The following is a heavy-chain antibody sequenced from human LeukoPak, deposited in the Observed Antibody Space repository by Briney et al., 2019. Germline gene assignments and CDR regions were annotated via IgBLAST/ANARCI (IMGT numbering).Heavy chain of an antibody. Sequence: RASVKVSCKASGYTFTSYYMHWVRQAPGQGLEWMGIINPSGGSTSYAQKFQGRVTMTRDMSTSTVYMELSSLRSEDTAVYYCASTSYYYDSSGYYAMSLDYWGQGTLVTVSS. J-gene: IGHJ4*02. D-gene: IGHD3-22*01. V-gene: IGHV1-46*01. CDR3: ASTSYYYDSSGYYAMSLDY. CDR1: GYTFTSYY. CDR2: INPSGGST.